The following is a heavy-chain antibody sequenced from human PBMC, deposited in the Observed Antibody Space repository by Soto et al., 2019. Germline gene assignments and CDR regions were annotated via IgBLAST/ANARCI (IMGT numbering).Heavy chain of an antibody. CDR3: ARYIPGVRYYGMDV. J-gene: IGHJ6*02. D-gene: IGHD2-2*01. V-gene: IGHV3-43*01. Sequence: GGSLRLSCAASGFTFDVYTMHWVRQAPGKGLEWVSLISWDGGSTYYADSVKGRFTISRDNSGNTLFLEMYSLRAEDTAVYYCARYIPGVRYYGMDVWGQGTTVTVSS. CDR1: GFTFDVYT. CDR2: ISWDGGST.